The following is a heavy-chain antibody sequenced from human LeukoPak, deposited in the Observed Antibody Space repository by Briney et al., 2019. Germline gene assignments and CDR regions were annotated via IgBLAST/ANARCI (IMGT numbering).Heavy chain of an antibody. Sequence: GGSLRLSCAASGFTLSSYAMSWVRQGPGKGLEWVSAISVSGNTYHADSVKGRFTISRDNSKNTLYLQMNSLRAEDTAVYYCARRAGGYSHPYDYWGQGILVTVSS. CDR2: ISVSGNT. D-gene: IGHD4-23*01. CDR1: GFTLSSYA. CDR3: ARRAGGYSHPYDY. V-gene: IGHV3-23*01. J-gene: IGHJ4*02.